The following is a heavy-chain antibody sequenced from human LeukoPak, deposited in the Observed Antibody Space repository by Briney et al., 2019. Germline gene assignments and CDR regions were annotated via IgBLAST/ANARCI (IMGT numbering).Heavy chain of an antibody. CDR3: ARREGITGTTFPT. CDR2: IYYSGST. Sequence: PSETLSLTCTVSSGSISSSSYYWGWIPQPPGKGLKWIGSIYYSGSTYYNPSLKSRVTISVDTSRNQFSLKLSSVTAADTAVYYCARREGITGTTFPTWGQGTLVTVSS. D-gene: IGHD1-7*01. J-gene: IGHJ4*02. CDR1: SGSISSSSYY. V-gene: IGHV4-39*01.